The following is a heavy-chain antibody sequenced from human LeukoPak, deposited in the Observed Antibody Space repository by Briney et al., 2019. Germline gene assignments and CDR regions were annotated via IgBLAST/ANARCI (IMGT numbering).Heavy chain of an antibody. Sequence: ASVKVSCKASAYSFNRYGVSWVRQAPGQGLEWMGWINPNSGGTNYAQKFQGRVTMTRDTSISTAYMELSRLRSDDTAVYYCARALPTRWLRLGIAAAGQPFDYWGQGTLVTISS. D-gene: IGHD6-13*01. J-gene: IGHJ4*02. CDR1: AYSFNRYG. CDR3: ARALPTRWLRLGIAAAGQPFDY. V-gene: IGHV1-2*02. CDR2: INPNSGGT.